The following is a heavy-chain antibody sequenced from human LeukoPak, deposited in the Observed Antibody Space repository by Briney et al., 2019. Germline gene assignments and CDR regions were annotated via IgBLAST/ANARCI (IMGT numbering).Heavy chain of an antibody. CDR3: AREGWPKFSRDYYYMDV. J-gene: IGHJ6*03. CDR1: GYTFTSYA. V-gene: IGHV1-3*03. D-gene: IGHD5-24*01. Sequence: ASVKVYCKASGYTFTSYAMHWVRQAPGQRLEWMGWISAGNGNTKYSQEFQGRVTITRDTSASTAYMELSSLRYEDMAVYYCAREGWPKFSRDYYYMDVWGKGTTVTVSS. CDR2: ISAGNGNT.